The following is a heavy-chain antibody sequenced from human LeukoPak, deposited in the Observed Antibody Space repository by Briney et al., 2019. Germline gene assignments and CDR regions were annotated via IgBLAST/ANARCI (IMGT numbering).Heavy chain of an antibody. V-gene: IGHV3-74*01. CDR3: ARDGGSGTDY. J-gene: IGHJ4*02. Sequence: HXVRXAXGXGLVWVSRISFDGTITVYADSVKGRFTISRDNAKNTLYLQMNSLRVEDTAVYYCARDGGSGTDYWGQGTLVTVSS. D-gene: IGHD6-19*01. CDR2: ISFDGTIT.